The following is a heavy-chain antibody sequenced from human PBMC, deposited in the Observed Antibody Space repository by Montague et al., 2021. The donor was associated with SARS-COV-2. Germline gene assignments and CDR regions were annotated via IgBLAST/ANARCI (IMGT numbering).Heavy chain of an antibody. CDR3: ARVGGPRLLWFGESYYFDY. Sequence: SETLSLTCAVSGGSISSSNWWSWVRQPPGKGLEWIGEIYHSGGTXYNPSLKSRVTISVDKSKNQFSLKLSSVTAADTAVYYCARVGGPRLLWFGESYYFDYWGQGTLVTVSS. D-gene: IGHD3-10*01. V-gene: IGHV4-4*02. CDR2: IYHSGGT. CDR1: GGSISSSNW. J-gene: IGHJ4*02.